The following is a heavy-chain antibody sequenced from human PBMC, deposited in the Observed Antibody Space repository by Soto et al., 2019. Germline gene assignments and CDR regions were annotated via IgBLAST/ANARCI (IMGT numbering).Heavy chain of an antibody. D-gene: IGHD3-10*01. J-gene: IGHJ3*02. CDR3: AREGGYYGSGTYPI. CDR2: IYYSGST. V-gene: IGHV4-59*01. CDR1: GGSISSYY. Sequence: PAETLSLTCTVSGGSISSYYCICSRHPPGKGLEWIVYIYYSGSTNYNPSLKSRVTISVDTSKNQFSLKLSSVTAADTAVYYCAREGGYYGSGTYPIWGQGTMVTVSS.